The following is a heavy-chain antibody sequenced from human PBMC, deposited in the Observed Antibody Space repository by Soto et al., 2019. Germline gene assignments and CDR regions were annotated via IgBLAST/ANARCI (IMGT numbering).Heavy chain of an antibody. CDR2: IYYSGST. D-gene: IGHD2-15*01. CDR1: GGSISSSSYY. CDR3: ARRGHKCSGGMCYSVGAFDV. Sequence: QLQLQESGPGLVKPSETLSLTCTVSGGSISSSSYYWGWIRQPPGKGLEWLGTIYYSGSTDYYPSLKSRVTISVDTSKNQFSPKLSSVTSADTAVYYCARRGHKCSGGMCYSVGAFDVWGQGTMVTVSS. J-gene: IGHJ3*01. V-gene: IGHV4-39*01.